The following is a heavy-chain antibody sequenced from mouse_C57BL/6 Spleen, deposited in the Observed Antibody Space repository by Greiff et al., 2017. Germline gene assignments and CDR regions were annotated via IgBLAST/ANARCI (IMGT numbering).Heavy chain of an antibody. CDR1: GYTFTSYW. Sequence: QVQLKQPGAELVKPGASVKLSCKASGYTFTSYWMHWVKQRPGQGLERIGMIHPNSGSTNYNEKFKSKATLTVDKSSSTAYMQLSSLTSEDSAVYYCARAGTGPAWFAYWGQGTLVTVSA. CDR2: IHPNSGST. CDR3: ARAGTGPAWFAY. J-gene: IGHJ3*01. V-gene: IGHV1-64*01. D-gene: IGHD4-1*01.